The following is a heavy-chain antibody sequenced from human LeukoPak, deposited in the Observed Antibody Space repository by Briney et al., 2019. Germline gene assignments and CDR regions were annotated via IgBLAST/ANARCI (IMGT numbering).Heavy chain of an antibody. CDR1: GGSISSYY. V-gene: IGHV4-59*05. J-gene: IGHJ4*02. Sequence: SETLSLTCTVSGGSISSYYWSWIRQPPGKGLEWIGSIYYSGSTYYNLSLKSRVTISVDTSKNQFSLKLSSVTAADTAVYYCASGYSYGYDYWGQGTLVTVSS. CDR2: IYYSGST. CDR3: ASGYSYGYDY. D-gene: IGHD5-18*01.